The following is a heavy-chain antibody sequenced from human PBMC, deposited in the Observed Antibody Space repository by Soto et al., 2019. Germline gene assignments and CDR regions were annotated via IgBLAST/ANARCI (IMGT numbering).Heavy chain of an antibody. D-gene: IGHD3-10*01. CDR3: ARDRLTMVRGVIIRGPDY. V-gene: IGHV1-3*01. CDR2: INAGNGNT. J-gene: IGHJ4*02. CDR1: GYTFTSYA. Sequence: ASVKVSCKASGYTFTSYAMHWVRQAPGQRLEWMGWINAGNGNTKYSQKFQGRVTITRDTSASTAYMELSSLRSEDTAVYYCARDRLTMVRGVIIRGPDYWGQGTLVTVSS.